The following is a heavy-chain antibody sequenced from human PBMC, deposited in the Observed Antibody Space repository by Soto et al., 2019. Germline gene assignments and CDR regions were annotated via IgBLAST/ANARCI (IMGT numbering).Heavy chain of an antibody. Sequence: SVKVSCKASGYTFTSYGISWVRQAPGQGLEWMGGIIPIFGTANYAQKFQGRVTITADESTSTAYMELSSLRSEDTAVYYCARVGQQQLEGNSLDIWGHGTMVTVSS. D-gene: IGHD6-13*01. CDR1: GYTFTSYG. J-gene: IGHJ3*02. CDR2: IIPIFGTA. V-gene: IGHV1-69*13. CDR3: ARVGQQQLEGNSLDI.